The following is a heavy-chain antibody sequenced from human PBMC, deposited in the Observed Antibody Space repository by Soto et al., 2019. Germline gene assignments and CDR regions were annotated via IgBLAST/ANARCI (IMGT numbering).Heavy chain of an antibody. J-gene: IGHJ4*02. CDR1: GGSISSYY. V-gene: IGHV4-59*01. CDR2: IYYSGST. CDR3: ARLGGEYGSGSYYIF. D-gene: IGHD3-10*01. Sequence: SETLSLTCTVSGGSISSYYWSWIRQPPGKGLEWIGYIYYSGSTNYNPSLKSRVTISVDTSKNQFSLKLSSVTAADTAVYYCARLGGEYGSGSYYIFWGQGTLVTVSS.